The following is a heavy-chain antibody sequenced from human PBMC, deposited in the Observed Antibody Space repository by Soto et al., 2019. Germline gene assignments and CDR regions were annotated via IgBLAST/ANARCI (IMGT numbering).Heavy chain of an antibody. J-gene: IGHJ6*02. Sequence: GGSLRLSCAASEFTFDKYYMTWVRQAPGKGPEWVANIKPDGSEQYYVDSVKGRFTISRDNANNSLYLQMNSLRAEDTAVYFCARGNWNYYYGFDVWGQGTTVTVSS. CDR2: IKPDGSEQ. CDR3: ARGNWNYYYGFDV. D-gene: IGHD1-20*01. V-gene: IGHV3-7*01. CDR1: EFTFDKYY.